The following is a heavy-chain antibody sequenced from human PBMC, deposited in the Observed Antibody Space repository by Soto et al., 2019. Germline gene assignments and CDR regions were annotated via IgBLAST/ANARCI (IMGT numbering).Heavy chain of an antibody. CDR1: GFTFSSYG. CDR2: ISYDGGKK. J-gene: IGHJ6*02. V-gene: IGHV3-30*18. Sequence: QVQLVESGGGVVQPGTSLVLSCAASGFTFSSYGMHWVRQAPGKGLEWVAAISYDGGKKDSIDSVKGHFTISRDNSKNTLYLQINSLRPEDTAVYYCAKGIASSGSLYHAVDVWGQGTTVIVSS. CDR3: AKGIASSGSLYHAVDV. D-gene: IGHD6-13*01.